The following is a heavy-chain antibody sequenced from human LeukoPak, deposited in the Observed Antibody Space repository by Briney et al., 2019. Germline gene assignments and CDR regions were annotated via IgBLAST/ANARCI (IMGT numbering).Heavy chain of an antibody. J-gene: IGHJ4*02. CDR1: GFSFSSYS. V-gene: IGHV3-23*01. D-gene: IGHD4-23*01. Sequence: GGSLRLSCAASGFSFSSYSMSWVRQAPGKGLEWVSPISGRTDGPYYADSVKGRFTTSRDNSKNTMYLHINNVRAEDTAVYYCAKDPLGYGGHYFDNWGQGTRVTVSS. CDR3: AKDPLGYGGHYFDN. CDR2: ISGRTDGP.